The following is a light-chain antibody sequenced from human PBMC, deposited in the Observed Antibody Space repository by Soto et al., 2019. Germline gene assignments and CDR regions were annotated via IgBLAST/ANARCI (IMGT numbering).Light chain of an antibody. Sequence: EIVLTQSPGTLSLSPGERATLSCRASQSVSSSFLAWYQQKPGQPPRLLIYGTSSRATGIPERFSGSGSGTDVTLTISRLEPEDFAVYYCQHYRRSWTFDRGTKVEVK. CDR1: QSVSSSF. CDR3: QHYRRSWT. V-gene: IGKV3-20*01. J-gene: IGKJ1*01. CDR2: GTS.